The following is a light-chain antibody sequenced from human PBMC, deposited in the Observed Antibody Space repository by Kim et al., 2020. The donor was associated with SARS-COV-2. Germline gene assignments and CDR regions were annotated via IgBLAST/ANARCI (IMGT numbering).Light chain of an antibody. CDR2: EDI. CDR1: KLGEKY. Sequence: SYELTQPPSVSVSPGQTASITCSGEKLGEKYTYWYQQQPGQSPVLVIYEDIKRPSGIPECFSGSNSGNTATLTISGTQAIDEADYYCQAWDTSTVVFGGGTQLTVL. V-gene: IGLV3-1*01. CDR3: QAWDTSTVV. J-gene: IGLJ2*01.